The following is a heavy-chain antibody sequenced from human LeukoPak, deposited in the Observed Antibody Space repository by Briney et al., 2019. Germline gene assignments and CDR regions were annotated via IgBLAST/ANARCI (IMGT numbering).Heavy chain of an antibody. D-gene: IGHD3-22*01. V-gene: IGHV5-51*01. CDR2: IYPADSDT. J-gene: IGHJ3*02. CDR1: GYGFSSYW. CDR3: ARQLYDSSGYSAFDI. Sequence: GESLKISCKGSGYGFSSYWIGWVRQIPGKGLEWLGIIYPADSDTRYSPSFQGQVTVSADKSFSTAYLQWSSLKPSDSAMYYCARQLYDSSGYSAFDIWGQGTMVTVSS.